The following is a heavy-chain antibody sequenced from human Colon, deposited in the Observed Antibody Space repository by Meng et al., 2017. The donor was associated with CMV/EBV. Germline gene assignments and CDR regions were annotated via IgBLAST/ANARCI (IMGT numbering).Heavy chain of an antibody. Sequence: GEFLKTLRAVPGFNVSTNYMTRVRQAPGKGLGWVSVLYSGSTTYYADSVKGRFTISRDNFKNTLYLQMNSLRTEDAAVYYCARDDKGTAANSNWGQGTMVTVSS. CDR1: GFNVSTNY. CDR3: ARDDKGTAANSN. J-gene: IGHJ4*02. V-gene: IGHV3-66*02. D-gene: IGHD1-1*01. CDR2: LYSGSTT.